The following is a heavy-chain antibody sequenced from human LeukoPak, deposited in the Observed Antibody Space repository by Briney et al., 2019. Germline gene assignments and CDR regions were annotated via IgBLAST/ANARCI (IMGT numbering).Heavy chain of an antibody. CDR1: GYSFTDYY. CDR3: ARALYGSAFAIGY. J-gene: IGHJ4*02. Sequence: ASVKVSCKASGYSFTDYYIHWVRQAPGQGLEWMGIINPSGGSTSYAQKFQGRVTMTTDTSMPTVYMELSSLRSEDTVVYHCARALYGSAFAIGYWGQGTLVTVSS. D-gene: IGHD6-19*01. V-gene: IGHV1-46*01. CDR2: INPSGGST.